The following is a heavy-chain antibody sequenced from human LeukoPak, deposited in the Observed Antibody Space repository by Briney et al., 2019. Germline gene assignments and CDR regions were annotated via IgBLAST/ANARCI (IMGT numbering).Heavy chain of an antibody. Sequence: GGSLRLSCAVSGFPFSDAWMNWVRQVPGRGLEWVGLIKSKTNGGTTDYTTPVKGRFTISRDDSKNTLYLQMNSLKTEDTAVYYCVRELSGSFDYWGQGTLVTVSS. CDR2: IKSKTNGGTT. CDR1: GFPFSDAW. V-gene: IGHV3-15*07. D-gene: IGHD3-10*01. J-gene: IGHJ4*02. CDR3: VRELSGSFDY.